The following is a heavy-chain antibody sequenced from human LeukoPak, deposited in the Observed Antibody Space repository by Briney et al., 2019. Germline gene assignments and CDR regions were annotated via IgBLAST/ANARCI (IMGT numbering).Heavy chain of an antibody. CDR1: GFTFSSCK. CDR3: AREGSYYFDY. CDR2: ISSSGSFI. D-gene: IGHD3-16*02. Sequence: GGSLRLSCAASGFTFSSCKMHWVRQAPGKGLEWVSYISSSGSFIFYADSVKGRFTISRDNAKNSLYLQMNSLSAEDTAVYYCAREGSYYFDYWGQATLVTVSS. J-gene: IGHJ4*02. V-gene: IGHV3-48*03.